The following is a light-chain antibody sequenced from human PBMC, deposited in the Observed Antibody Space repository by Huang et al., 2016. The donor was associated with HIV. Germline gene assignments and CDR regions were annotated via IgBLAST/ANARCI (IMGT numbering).Light chain of an antibody. Sequence: EVVMTQSPTTLSVSPGESATLSCRTSQYISTNLAWYQQKPGQAPRLLIYCASTRATCIPARFSGSVSGTEFTLTIGSLQSEEFALYYCQQYNNLPPGSFGPGTKVDIK. CDR1: QYISTN. J-gene: IGKJ3*01. CDR3: QQYNNLPPGS. V-gene: IGKV3-15*01. CDR2: CAS.